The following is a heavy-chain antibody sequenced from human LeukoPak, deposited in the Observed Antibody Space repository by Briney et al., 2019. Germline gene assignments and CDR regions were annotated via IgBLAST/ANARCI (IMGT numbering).Heavy chain of an antibody. V-gene: IGHV3-30*02. J-gene: IGHJ6*04. Sequence: PGGSLRLSCAASGFTFSSYGMHWVRQAPGKGLDWVAFIHHDGSNKYYADSVRGRFTISRDNSKNTLYLQMNSLRAEDTAVYYCAELGIIMIGGVWGKGTTVTISS. CDR2: IHHDGSNK. D-gene: IGHD3-10*02. CDR1: GFTFSSYG. CDR3: AELGIIMIGGV.